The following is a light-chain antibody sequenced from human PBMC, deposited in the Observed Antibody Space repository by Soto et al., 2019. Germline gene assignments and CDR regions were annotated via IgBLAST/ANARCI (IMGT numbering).Light chain of an antibody. CDR2: EVS. CDR1: SSDVGGYNY. V-gene: IGLV2-8*01. Sequence: QSALTQPPSASGSPGQSVTISCTGTSSDVGGYNYVSWYQQHQGKAPKLMIYEVSQRPSGVPDRFSGSKSGNTASLTVSGLQAEDEADYYCSSYAGSDNLVFGGGTKRTVL. J-gene: IGLJ2*01. CDR3: SSYAGSDNLV.